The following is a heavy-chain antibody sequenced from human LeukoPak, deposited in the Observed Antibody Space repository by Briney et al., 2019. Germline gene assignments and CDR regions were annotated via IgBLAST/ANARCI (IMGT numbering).Heavy chain of an antibody. Sequence: GGSLRLSCAASGFTFSSYSMSWVRQAPGKGLEWVSSISSSSSYIYYADSVKGRFTVSRDNAKNSLYLQMNSLRAEDTAVYYCAKDVSGYGNAFDSWGQGTMVTVSS. CDR3: AKDVSGYGNAFDS. CDR1: GFTFSSYS. D-gene: IGHD5-12*01. CDR2: ISSSSSYI. J-gene: IGHJ3*02. V-gene: IGHV3-21*01.